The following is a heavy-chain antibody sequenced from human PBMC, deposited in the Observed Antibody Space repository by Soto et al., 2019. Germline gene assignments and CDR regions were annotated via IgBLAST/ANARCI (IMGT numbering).Heavy chain of an antibody. V-gene: IGHV3-23*01. CDR1: GFTFSSYA. CDR3: AKDRHIVVVAAGHY. Sequence: EVQLLESGGGLVQPGGSLRLSCAASGFTFSSYAMSWVLQAPGKGLEWVSASSGSGGSTYYADSVKGRFTISRDNSKNTLYLQMNSLRAEDTAVYYCAKDRHIVVVAAGHYWGQGTLVTVSS. J-gene: IGHJ4*02. D-gene: IGHD2-21*01. CDR2: SSGSGGST.